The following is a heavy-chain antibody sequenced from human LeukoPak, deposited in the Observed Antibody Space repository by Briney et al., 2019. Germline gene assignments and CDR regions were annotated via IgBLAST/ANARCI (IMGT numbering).Heavy chain of an antibody. Sequence: GASVKVSCKVSGYTLTELSMHRVRQAPGKGLEWMGGFDPEDGETIYAQKFQGRVTMTEDTSTDTAYMELSSLRSEDTAVYYCATPKFPMVRGVEPFDYWGQGTLVTVSS. J-gene: IGHJ4*02. CDR2: FDPEDGET. D-gene: IGHD3-10*01. CDR3: ATPKFPMVRGVEPFDY. CDR1: GYTLTELS. V-gene: IGHV1-24*01.